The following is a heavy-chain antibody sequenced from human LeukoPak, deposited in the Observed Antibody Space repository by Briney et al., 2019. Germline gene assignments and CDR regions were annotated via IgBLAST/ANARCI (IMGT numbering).Heavy chain of an antibody. D-gene: IGHD5-12*01. J-gene: IGHJ3*02. V-gene: IGHV3-9*03. CDR1: GFTFDDYA. CDR3: AKDIHSWWLPLPAFDI. Sequence: GRSLRLSCAAPGFTFDDYAMHWVRQAPGKGREWVSGISWNSGSIGYADSVKGRFTISRDNAKNSLYLQMNSLRAEDMASYYCAKDIHSWWLPLPAFDIWGQGTMVTVSS. CDR2: ISWNSGSI.